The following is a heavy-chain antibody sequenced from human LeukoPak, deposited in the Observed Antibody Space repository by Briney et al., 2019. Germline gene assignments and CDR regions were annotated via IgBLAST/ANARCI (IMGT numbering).Heavy chain of an antibody. CDR3: ARELSSGWLDY. Sequence: GGSLRLSCAASGFTVSSNYMSWVRQAPGKGLEWVANIKQDGSEKYYVDSVNGRFIISRDNPEKSLYLQMNSLRAEDTAVYYCARELSSGWLDYWGQGTLVTVSS. V-gene: IGHV3-7*01. CDR1: GFTVSSNY. D-gene: IGHD6-19*01. J-gene: IGHJ4*02. CDR2: IKQDGSEK.